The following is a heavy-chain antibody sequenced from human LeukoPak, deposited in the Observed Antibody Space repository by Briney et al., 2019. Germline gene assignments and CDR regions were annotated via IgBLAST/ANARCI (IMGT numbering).Heavy chain of an antibody. V-gene: IGHV1-24*01. D-gene: IGHD3-10*01. CDR3: ASYGRTEGDAFDI. Sequence: ASVKVSCKVSGYTLTELPMHWVRQAPGKGLEWMGGFDPEDGETIYAQKFQGRVTMTEDTSTDTAYMELSSLRSEDTAVYYCASYGRTEGDAFDIWGQGTMVTVSS. CDR2: FDPEDGET. J-gene: IGHJ3*02. CDR1: GYTLTELP.